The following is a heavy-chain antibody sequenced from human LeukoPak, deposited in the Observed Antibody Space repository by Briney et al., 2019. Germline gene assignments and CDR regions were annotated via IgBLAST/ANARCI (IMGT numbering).Heavy chain of an antibody. CDR1: GGSISSYY. CDR3: ARVPYYYDSSGYNYWYYYYMDV. Sequence: PSETLSLTCTVSGGSISSYYWSWIRQPPGKGLEWIGYIYYSGSTNYNPSLKSRVTISVDTSKNQFSLKLSSVTAADTAVYYCARVPYYYDSSGYNYWYYYYMDVWGKGTTVTVSS. V-gene: IGHV4-59*01. CDR2: IYYSGST. J-gene: IGHJ6*03. D-gene: IGHD3-22*01.